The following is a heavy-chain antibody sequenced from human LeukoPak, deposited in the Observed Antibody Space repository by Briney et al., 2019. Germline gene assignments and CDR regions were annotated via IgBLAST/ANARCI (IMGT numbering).Heavy chain of an antibody. J-gene: IGHJ4*02. Sequence: GGSLRLSCAASGFTFSDHYMDWVRQAPGKGLEWVGRITNKPKSYNTEYAASVKGRFTISRDDSKNSLYLQMNSLKTADTAVYYCARAPMVRGASPYFDYWGQGTLVTVSS. V-gene: IGHV3-72*01. CDR1: GFTFSDHY. D-gene: IGHD3-10*01. CDR2: ITNKPKSYNT. CDR3: ARAPMVRGASPYFDY.